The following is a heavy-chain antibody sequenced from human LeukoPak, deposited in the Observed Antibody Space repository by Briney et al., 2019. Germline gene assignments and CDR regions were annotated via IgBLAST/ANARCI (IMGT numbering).Heavy chain of an antibody. V-gene: IGHV3-7*01. CDR2: IKESGSEK. CDR3: ARGWGEKGRCRGGTCNNPQFDY. CDR1: GFKFSYYW. J-gene: IGHJ4*02. Sequence: GGSLRLSCAASGFKFSYYWMTWVRQARGKGLEGLANIKESGSEKYYVDSVKGRFTISRDNADNLVYVQMNSLRVEDTAVYYCARGWGEKGRCRGGTCNNPQFDYWGQGILVTVSS. D-gene: IGHD2-15*01.